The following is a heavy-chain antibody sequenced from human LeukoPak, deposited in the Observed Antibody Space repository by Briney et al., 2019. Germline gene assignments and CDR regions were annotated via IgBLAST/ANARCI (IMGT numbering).Heavy chain of an antibody. Sequence: ASVKVSCKASGYTFTSYDINWVRQAPGQGLEWMGWVSGYNGNTNYAQKFEGRVAMATDTSSSTAYMELRSLKSDDTAIYYCARGDWFDPWGQGTLVTVSS. D-gene: IGHD2-21*01. CDR2: VSGYNGNT. J-gene: IGHJ5*02. V-gene: IGHV1-18*01. CDR1: GYTFTSYD. CDR3: ARGDWFDP.